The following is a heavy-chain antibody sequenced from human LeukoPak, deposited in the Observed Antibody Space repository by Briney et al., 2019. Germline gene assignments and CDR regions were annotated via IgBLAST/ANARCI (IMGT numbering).Heavy chain of an antibody. J-gene: IGHJ3*02. CDR1: GGTFSSYA. V-gene: IGHV1-69*05. CDR2: IIPIFGTA. D-gene: IGHD3-10*01. CDR3: ARVEGTFAAFDI. Sequence: GASVKVSCKASGGTFSSYAISWVRQAPGQGLEWMGGIIPIFGTANYAQKFQGRVTITTDESTSTAYMELRSLRSDDTAVYYCARVEGTFAAFDIWGQGTMVTVSS.